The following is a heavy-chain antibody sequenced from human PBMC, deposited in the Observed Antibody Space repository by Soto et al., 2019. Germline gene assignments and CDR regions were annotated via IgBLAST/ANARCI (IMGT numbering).Heavy chain of an antibody. D-gene: IGHD3-10*01. V-gene: IGHV3-21*01. CDR1: GFTFSSYS. CDR2: ISSSSSYI. Sequence: GGSLRLSCLASGFTFSSYSMNWVRQAPGKGLEWVSSISSSSSYIYYADSVKGRFTISRDNAKNSLYLQMNSLRAEDTAVYYCARDLKVRGVNYYYYGMDVWGKGTTVTDSS. CDR3: ARDLKVRGVNYYYYGMDV. J-gene: IGHJ6*04.